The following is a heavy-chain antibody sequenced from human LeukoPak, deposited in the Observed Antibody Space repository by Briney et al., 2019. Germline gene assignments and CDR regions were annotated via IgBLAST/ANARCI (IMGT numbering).Heavy chain of an antibody. CDR1: GYTFTSYA. D-gene: IGHD6-13*01. CDR3: ATGIAAAGTQNAFDI. J-gene: IGHJ3*02. Sequence: APVKVSCKASGYTFTSYAMHWVRQAPGQRLEWMGWINAGNGNTKYSQKFQGRVTITRDTSASTAYMELSSLRSEDTAVYYCATGIAAAGTQNAFDIWGQGTMVTVSS. V-gene: IGHV1-3*01. CDR2: INAGNGNT.